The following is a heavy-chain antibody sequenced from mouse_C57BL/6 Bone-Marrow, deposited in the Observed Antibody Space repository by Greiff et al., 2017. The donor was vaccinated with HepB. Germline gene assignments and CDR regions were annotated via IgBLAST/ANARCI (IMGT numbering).Heavy chain of an antibody. D-gene: IGHD2-5*01. CDR3: TSPYYSNYDAMDY. J-gene: IGHJ4*01. V-gene: IGHV1-15*01. CDR2: IDPETGGT. CDR1: GYTFTDYE. Sequence: VQRVESGAELVRPGASVTLSCKASGYTFTDYEMHWVKQTPVHGLEWIGAIDPETGGTAYNQKFKGKAILTADKSSSTAYMELRSLTSEDSAVYYCTSPYYSNYDAMDYWGQGTSVTVSS.